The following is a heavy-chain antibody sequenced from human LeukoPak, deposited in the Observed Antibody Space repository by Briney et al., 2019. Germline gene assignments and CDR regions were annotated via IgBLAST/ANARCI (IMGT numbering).Heavy chain of an antibody. J-gene: IGHJ4*02. V-gene: IGHV1-2*04. CDR1: GYTFTGYY. CDR3: ARDLPDLTYSYDSSGLDY. D-gene: IGHD3-22*01. Sequence: ASVKVSCKASGYTFTGYYMHWVRQAPGQGLEWMGWINPNSGGTNYAQKFQGWVTMTRDTSISTAYMELSRLRSDDTAVYYCARDLPDLTYSYDSSGLDYWGQGTLVTVST. CDR2: INPNSGGT.